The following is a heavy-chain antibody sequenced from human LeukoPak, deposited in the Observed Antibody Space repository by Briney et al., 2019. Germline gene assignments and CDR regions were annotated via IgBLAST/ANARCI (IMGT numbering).Heavy chain of an antibody. Sequence: GASVKVSCKASGYTFTSYDINWVRQATGQGLEWMGWMNPNSGNTGYAQKFQGRVTMTRNTSISTAYMELSSLRSEDTAVYYCARGSFHKSYDFWSGYNLNYYYYYMDVWGKGTTVTVSS. V-gene: IGHV1-8*01. CDR1: GYTFTSYD. CDR3: ARGSFHKSYDFWSGYNLNYYYYYMDV. J-gene: IGHJ6*03. CDR2: MNPNSGNT. D-gene: IGHD3-3*01.